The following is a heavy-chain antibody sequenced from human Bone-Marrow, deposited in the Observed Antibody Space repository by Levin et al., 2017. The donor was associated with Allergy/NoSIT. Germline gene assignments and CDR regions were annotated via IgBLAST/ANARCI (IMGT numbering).Heavy chain of an antibody. V-gene: IGHV3-30*02. D-gene: IGHD3-9*01. CDR3: AKHRYSDFWSGPLDS. Sequence: GGSLRLSCAASGSTFKHYAMHWVRRTPAGLEWMAVIGFDGNNKFYGESVRGRFTISRDNSNNIVYLQMSGLRPDDTAVYYCAKHRYSDFWSGPLDSWGQGIMVTVAA. CDR1: GSTFKHYA. J-gene: IGHJ4*02. CDR2: IGFDGNNK.